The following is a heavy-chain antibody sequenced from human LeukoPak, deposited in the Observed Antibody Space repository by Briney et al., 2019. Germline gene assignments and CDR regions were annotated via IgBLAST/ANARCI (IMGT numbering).Heavy chain of an antibody. CDR2: IRYDGSNK. J-gene: IGHJ4*02. Sequence: GGSLRLSCAASGFTFSSYGMHWVRQAPGKGLEWVAFIRYDGSNKYYADSVKGRFTISRDNSKNTLYLQMNSLRAEDTAVYYCAKLGCSGGSCYSKYFDYWGQGTLVTVSS. CDR3: AKLGCSGGSCYSKYFDY. D-gene: IGHD2-15*01. CDR1: GFTFSSYG. V-gene: IGHV3-30*02.